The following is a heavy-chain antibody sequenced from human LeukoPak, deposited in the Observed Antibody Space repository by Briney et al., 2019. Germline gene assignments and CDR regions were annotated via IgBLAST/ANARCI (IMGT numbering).Heavy chain of an antibody. CDR2: INAGNGDT. V-gene: IGHV1-3*01. CDR1: GYTFTDYA. CDR3: ARGSTSDWPFDY. Sequence: GASVKVSCKASGYTFTDYAIHWVRQAPVQRLEWMGWINAGNGDTKYSQKFQGRVTITRDTSASIVYMELSSLISEDTALYSCARGSTSDWPFDYWGQGTLVTVSS. J-gene: IGHJ4*02. D-gene: IGHD2-2*01.